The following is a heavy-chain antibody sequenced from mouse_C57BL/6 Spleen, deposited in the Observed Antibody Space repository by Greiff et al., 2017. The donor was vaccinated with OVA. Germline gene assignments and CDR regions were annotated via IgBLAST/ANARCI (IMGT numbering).Heavy chain of an antibody. J-gene: IGHJ1*03. CDR2: IYPGGGYT. D-gene: IGHD2-3*01. Sequence: QVQLKQSGAELVRPGTSVKMSCKASGYTFTNYWIGWAKQRPGHGLEWIGDIYPGGGYTNYNEKFKGKATLTADKSSSTAYMQFSSLTSEDSAIDYCAREGDDDGYSYWYFDVWGTGTTVTVSS. CDR1: GYTFTNYW. CDR3: AREGDDDGYSYWYFDV. V-gene: IGHV1-63*01.